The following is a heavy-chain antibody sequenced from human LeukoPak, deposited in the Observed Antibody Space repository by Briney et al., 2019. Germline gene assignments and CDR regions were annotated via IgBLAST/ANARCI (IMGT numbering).Heavy chain of an antibody. CDR2: INPNSGGT. CDR3: ARDLGVYYYYYMDV. CDR1: GYTFTGYY. J-gene: IGHJ6*03. V-gene: IGHV1-2*06. Sequence: ASVKVSCKASGYTFTGYYMHWVRQAPGQGLEWMGRINPNSGGTNYAQKFQGRVTMTRDTSISTAYMELSRLRSDDTAVYYCARDLGVYYYYYMDVWGKGTTVTVSS.